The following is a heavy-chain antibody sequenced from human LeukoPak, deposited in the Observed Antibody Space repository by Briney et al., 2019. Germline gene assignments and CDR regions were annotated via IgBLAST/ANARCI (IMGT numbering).Heavy chain of an antibody. Sequence: GGSLRLSCVGSGFPFRDYTMHWVRQAPGKELEWVGRIKSKTDGGTTDYAAPVKGRFTISRDDSKNTLYLQMNSLKTEDTAVYYCTTEYCSGGSCYFDYWGQGTLVTVSA. D-gene: IGHD2-15*01. CDR1: GFPFRDYT. J-gene: IGHJ4*02. CDR2: IKSKTDGGTT. V-gene: IGHV3-15*01. CDR3: TTEYCSGGSCYFDY.